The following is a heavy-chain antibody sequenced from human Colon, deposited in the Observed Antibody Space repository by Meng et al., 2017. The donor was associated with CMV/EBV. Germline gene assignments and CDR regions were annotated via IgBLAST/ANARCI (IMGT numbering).Heavy chain of an antibody. CDR3: VRYENLQHGMDV. J-gene: IGHJ6*02. D-gene: IGHD1-1*01. CDR1: GFIFNTFW. V-gene: IGHV3-7*01. CDR2: IKEDGRGQ. Sequence: GGSLRLSCAASGFIFNTFWMTWVRQAPGKGLEWVANIKEDGRGQWYVDSVKGRFTISRDNARKSLYLQMNSLRAEDTAVYYCVRYENLQHGMDVWGQGTTVTVSS.